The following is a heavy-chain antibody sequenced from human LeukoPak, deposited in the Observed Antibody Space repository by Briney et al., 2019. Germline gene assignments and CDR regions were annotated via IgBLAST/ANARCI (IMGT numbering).Heavy chain of an antibody. CDR2: IYYSGST. CDR3: ARGGLYSSSWDDY. J-gene: IGHJ4*02. V-gene: IGHV4-39*07. CDR1: GGSISSSSYY. D-gene: IGHD6-13*01. Sequence: SETLSLTCTVSGGSISSSSYYWGWIRQPPGKGLEWIGSIYYSGSTYYNPSLKSRVTISVDTSKNQFSLKLSSVTAADTAVYYCARGGLYSSSWDDYWGQGTLVTVSS.